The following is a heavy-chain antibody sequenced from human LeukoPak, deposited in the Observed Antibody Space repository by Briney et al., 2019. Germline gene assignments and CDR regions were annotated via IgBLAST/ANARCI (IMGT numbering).Heavy chain of an antibody. CDR2: IIPIFGTA. V-gene: IGHV1-69*13. CDR1: GGTFSSYA. D-gene: IGHD3-10*01. Sequence: SVKVSCKASGGTFSSYAISWVRQAPGQGLEWMGGIIPIFGTANYAQKSQGRVTITADESTSTAYMELSSLRSEDTAVYYCARDLTYYYGSGSYYNEGGWFDPWGQGTLVTVSS. J-gene: IGHJ5*02. CDR3: ARDLTYYYGSGSYYNEGGWFDP.